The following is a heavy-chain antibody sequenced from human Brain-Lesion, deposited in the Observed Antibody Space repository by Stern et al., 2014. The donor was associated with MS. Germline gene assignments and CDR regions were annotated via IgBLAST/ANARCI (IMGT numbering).Heavy chain of an antibody. CDR3: ARDQRGITIFGVVTDYYYLGMDV. Sequence: VQLVESGAEVKKPGASVKVSCKTSGYIFTGYYIHWGRQAPGQGLEWMAWINPKTGGPKNAQKFQGRVAMSRETSISTAYVELSSLTSDDTAVYYCARDQRGITIFGVVTDYYYLGMDVWGQGTTVTVSS. D-gene: IGHD3-3*01. CDR1: GYIFTGYY. J-gene: IGHJ6*02. CDR2: INPKTGGP. V-gene: IGHV1-2*02.